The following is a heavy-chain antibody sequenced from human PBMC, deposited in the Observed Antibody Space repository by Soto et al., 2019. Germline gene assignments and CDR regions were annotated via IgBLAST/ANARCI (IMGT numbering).Heavy chain of an antibody. D-gene: IGHD2-2*01. Sequence: EVQLVESGGGLIQPGGSLRLSCVVTGVNFGNYWMTWVRQAPGKGLEWVANIKKDESKKSYLDSVRGRFTVSRDNAKNSLYLQMNSLTAEDTAVYYCARDVSPGTSGLYFDAFEIWGQGTMVTVSS. J-gene: IGHJ3*02. V-gene: IGHV3-7*05. CDR1: GVNFGNYW. CDR3: ARDVSPGTSGLYFDAFEI. CDR2: IKKDESKK.